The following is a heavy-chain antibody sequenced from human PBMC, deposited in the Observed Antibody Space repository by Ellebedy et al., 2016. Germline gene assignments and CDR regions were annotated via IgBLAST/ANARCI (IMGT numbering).Heavy chain of an antibody. V-gene: IGHV3-23*01. D-gene: IGHD4-17*01. Sequence: GGSLRLXXTASGLNLNTFFMTWVRQAPGKGLEWISTMRGDGAKTHLADSVKGRFTMSRDIPKNTVYLQMNRLRAEDTAVYYCRQGHYANYWGQGTLVTVSS. CDR1: GLNLNTFF. J-gene: IGHJ4*02. CDR2: MRGDGAKT. CDR3: RQGHYANY.